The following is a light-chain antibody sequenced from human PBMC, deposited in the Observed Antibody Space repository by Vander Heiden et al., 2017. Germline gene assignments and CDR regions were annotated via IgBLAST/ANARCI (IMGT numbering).Light chain of an antibody. J-gene: IGLJ3*02. Sequence: SYELTQPPSVSVYPGQTASITCPGDKLGDKYACWYQQKPGQSPVLVIYQDSKRPSGIPERFSGSNSGNTATLTISGTQAMDEADYYCQAWDSSTDWVFGGGTKLTVL. V-gene: IGLV3-1*01. CDR1: KLGDKY. CDR2: QDS. CDR3: QAWDSSTDWV.